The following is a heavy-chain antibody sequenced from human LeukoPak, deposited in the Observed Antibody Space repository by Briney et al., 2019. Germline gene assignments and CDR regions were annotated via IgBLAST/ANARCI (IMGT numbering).Heavy chain of an antibody. V-gene: IGHV1-2*02. CDR1: GYTFTGYY. Sequence: GASVKVSCKASGYTFTGYYMHWVRQAPGQGLEWMGWINPNSGGTNYAEKFQGRVTMTRDTSISAAYMELSRLRSDDTAVYYCARQTYGDYYFDYWDQGTLVTVSS. CDR3: ARQTYGDYYFDY. D-gene: IGHD4-17*01. CDR2: INPNSGGT. J-gene: IGHJ4*02.